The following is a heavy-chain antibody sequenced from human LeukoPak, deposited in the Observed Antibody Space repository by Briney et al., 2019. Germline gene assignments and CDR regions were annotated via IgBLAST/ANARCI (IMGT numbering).Heavy chain of an antibody. D-gene: IGHD2-15*01. CDR2: INHSGST. Sequence: PSETLSLTCAVYGGSFSGYYWSWIRQPPGKGLEWIGEINHSGSTNYNPSLKSRVTISVDKSKNQFSLKLSSVTAADTAVYYCARRWYQYDAFDIWGQGTMVTVSS. CDR1: GGSFSGYY. V-gene: IGHV4-34*01. J-gene: IGHJ3*02. CDR3: ARRWYQYDAFDI.